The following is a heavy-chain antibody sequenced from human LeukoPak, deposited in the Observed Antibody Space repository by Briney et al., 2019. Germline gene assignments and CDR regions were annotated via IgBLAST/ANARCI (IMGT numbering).Heavy chain of an antibody. D-gene: IGHD5-18*01. CDR1: GFTFSSYG. CDR3: AKDQAWIQLWFSTFFDY. V-gene: IGHV3-30*18. Sequence: GGSLRLSCAASGFTFSSYGMHWVRQAPGKGLEWVAVISYDGSNKYYADSVKGRFTISRDNSKNTLYLQMNSLRAEDTAVYYCAKDQAWIQLWFSTFFDYWGQGTLVTVSS. J-gene: IGHJ4*02. CDR2: ISYDGSNK.